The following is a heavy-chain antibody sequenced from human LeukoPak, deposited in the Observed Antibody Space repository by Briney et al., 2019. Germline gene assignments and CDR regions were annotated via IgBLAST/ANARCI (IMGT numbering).Heavy chain of an antibody. V-gene: IGHV3-48*04. Sequence: PGGSLGPSCEASGFTFSSYRMNWVRQAPGKGLEGVSYISSSSSTIYYADSVKGRFTISRDNAKNSLYLQMNSLRAEDTAVYYCARHPAGTLVPFDYWGQGTLVTVSS. CDR2: ISSSSSTI. CDR3: ARHPAGTLVPFDY. J-gene: IGHJ4*02. D-gene: IGHD6-13*01. CDR1: GFTFSSYR.